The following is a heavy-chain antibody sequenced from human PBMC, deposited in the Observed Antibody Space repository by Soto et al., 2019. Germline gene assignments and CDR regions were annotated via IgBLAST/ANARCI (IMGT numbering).Heavy chain of an antibody. V-gene: IGHV3-30-3*01. J-gene: IGHJ4*02. D-gene: IGHD6-13*01. Sequence: PGGSLRLSCAASGFTFSSYAMHWVRQAPGKGLEWVAVISYDGSNKYYADSVKGRFTISRDNSKNTLWLQMNSLRVEDTAVYYCARIGSWALNFDYWGLGTLVTVSS. CDR3: ARIGSWALNFDY. CDR2: ISYDGSNK. CDR1: GFTFSSYA.